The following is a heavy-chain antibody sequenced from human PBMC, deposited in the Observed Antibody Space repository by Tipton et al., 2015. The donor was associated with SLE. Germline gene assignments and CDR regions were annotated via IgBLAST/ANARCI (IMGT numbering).Heavy chain of an antibody. V-gene: IGHV4-39*07. CDR3: ARDPSRYSGSQSPFDY. D-gene: IGHD1-26*01. CDR2: IYYSGST. CDR1: GGSISGSSYY. Sequence: TLSLTCTVSGGSISGSSYYWGWIRQPPGKGLEWIGSIYYSGSTYYNPSLKSRVTISVDTSKNQFSLKLSSVTAADTAVYYCARDPSRYSGSQSPFDYWGQGTLVTVSS. J-gene: IGHJ4*02.